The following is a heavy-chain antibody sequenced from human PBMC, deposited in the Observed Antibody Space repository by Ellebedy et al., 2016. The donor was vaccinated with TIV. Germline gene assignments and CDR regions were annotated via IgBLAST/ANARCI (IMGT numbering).Heavy chain of an antibody. D-gene: IGHD2-2*03. V-gene: IGHV3-23*01. CDR2: VSVGGDTA. Sequence: GESLKISCAASGFTFRNYWMTWVRQAPGKGLEWVSTVSVGGDTAYYADSVKGRFTISRDDSKNTLDLQVNSLRAEDTAVYYCAKAGQVAGSLDIFFDYWGQGTLVTVSS. CDR1: GFTFRNYW. CDR3: AKAGQVAGSLDIFFDY. J-gene: IGHJ4*02.